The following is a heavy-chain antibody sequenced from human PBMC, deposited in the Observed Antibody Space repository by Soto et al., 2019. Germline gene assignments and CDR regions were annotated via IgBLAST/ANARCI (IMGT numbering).Heavy chain of an antibody. D-gene: IGHD4-17*01. J-gene: IGHJ5*02. CDR1: GNTVPNYA. CDR3: ARGIKYGDYSRWFDP. V-gene: IGHV1-3*01. CDR2: INGGNGNT. Sequence: GASVKVSCKASGNTVPNYAIHWVRQAPGQRLEWMGWINGGNGNTYYSEHFQGRVTMTRDTSMSTAYMELSSLRSEDTAVYYCARGIKYGDYSRWFDPWGPGTLVTVSS.